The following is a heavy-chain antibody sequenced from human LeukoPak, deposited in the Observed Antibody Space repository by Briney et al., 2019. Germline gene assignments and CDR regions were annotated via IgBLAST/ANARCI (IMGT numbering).Heavy chain of an antibody. V-gene: IGHV4-59*02. J-gene: IGHJ4*02. CDR1: GASVTTYY. Sequence: TSETLSLTCTVSGASVTTYYWNWIRQPPGKGLEWIGYIYDSGSTFYNPSLRGRVTISLDTSKNQFSLNLKSVTDADTAIYYCARGLSHPKDWGQGTLITVSS. D-gene: IGHD5/OR15-5a*01. CDR3: ARGLSHPKD. CDR2: IYDSGST.